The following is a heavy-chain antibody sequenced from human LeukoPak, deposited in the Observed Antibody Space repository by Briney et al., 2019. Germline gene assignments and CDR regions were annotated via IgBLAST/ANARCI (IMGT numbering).Heavy chain of an antibody. V-gene: IGHV3-48*04. CDR3: ARGVLWFGELPYYFDY. CDR1: GFTFSSYS. J-gene: IGHJ4*02. D-gene: IGHD3-10*01. CDR2: ISSSSSTI. Sequence: GGSLRLSCAASGFTFSSYSMNWVRQAPGKGLEWVSYISSSSSTIYYADSVKGRFTISRDNAKNSLYLQMNSLRAEDTAVYYCARGVLWFGELPYYFDYWGQGTLVTVSS.